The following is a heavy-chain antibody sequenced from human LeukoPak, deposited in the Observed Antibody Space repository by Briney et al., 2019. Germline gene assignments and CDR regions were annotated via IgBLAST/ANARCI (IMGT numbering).Heavy chain of an antibody. CDR1: GGSFSGYY. CDR2: INHSGST. D-gene: IGHD2/OR15-2a*01. J-gene: IGHJ4*02. V-gene: IGHV4-34*01. CDR3: ARSSGKRGSIIYYSDY. Sequence: TSETLSLTCAVYGGSFSGYYWSWIRQPPGKGLEWIGEINHSGSTNYNPSLKSRVTISVDTSKNQFSLKLSSVTAADTAVYYCARSSGKRGSIIYYSDYWGQGTLVTVSS.